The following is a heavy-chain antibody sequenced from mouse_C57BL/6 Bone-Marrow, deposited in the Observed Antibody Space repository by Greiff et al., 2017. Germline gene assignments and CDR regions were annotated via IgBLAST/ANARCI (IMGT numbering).Heavy chain of an antibody. V-gene: IGHV1-82*01. CDR2: IYPGDGDT. Sequence: VKLMESGPELVKPGASVKISCKASGYAFSSSWMNWVKQRPGTGLEWIGRIYPGDGDTNYNGKFQGKATLTADKSSSTAYMQINSLTSEDSAVYFCARYGYDGYYYSIDYWGQGTSVTVSS. CDR1: GYAFSSSW. J-gene: IGHJ4*01. D-gene: IGHD2-2*01. CDR3: ARYGYDGYYYSIDY.